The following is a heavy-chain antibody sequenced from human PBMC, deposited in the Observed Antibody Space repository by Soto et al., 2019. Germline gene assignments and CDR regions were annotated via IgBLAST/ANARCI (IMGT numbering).Heavy chain of an antibody. Sequence: SETLSLTCTVSGGSISSGGSYWGWIRQPPGKGLEWIGYIYYSGNTYFNPSLKSRVTLSVDTSKNQFSLNLSSVTAADTAVYYCVRYCSTTKCPFDYWGEGTLVTVYS. V-gene: IGHV4-30-4*01. CDR2: IYYSGNT. CDR3: VRYCSTTKCPFDY. CDR1: GGSISSGGSY. J-gene: IGHJ4*02. D-gene: IGHD2-2*01.